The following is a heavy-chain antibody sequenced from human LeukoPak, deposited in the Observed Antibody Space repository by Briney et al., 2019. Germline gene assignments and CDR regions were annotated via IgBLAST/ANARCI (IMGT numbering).Heavy chain of an antibody. CDR1: GYSFTSYW. J-gene: IGHJ4*02. CDR2: IYPGDSDT. V-gene: IGHV5-51*01. CDR3: ARVIAAAGTPPDY. Sequence: GESLKISCKGSGYSFTSYWIGWVRQMPGKSLEWMGIIYPGDSDTRYSPSFQGQVTISADKSISTAYLQWSSLKASDTAMYYCARVIAAAGTPPDYWGQGTLVTVSS. D-gene: IGHD6-13*01.